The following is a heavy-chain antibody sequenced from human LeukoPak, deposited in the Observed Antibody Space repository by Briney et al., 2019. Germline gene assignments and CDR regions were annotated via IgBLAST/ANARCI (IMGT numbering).Heavy chain of an antibody. V-gene: IGHV3-30*04. Sequence: GGSLRLSCAASGFTFSSYEMNWVRQAPGKGLERVPFISYDGGNKYYADSVKGRFTISRDNSKNTLYLQMNSLKTEDTAVYYCTSDMVREYYYYYMDVWGKGTTVTISS. CDR3: TSDMVREYYYYYMDV. CDR2: ISYDGGNK. J-gene: IGHJ6*03. D-gene: IGHD3-10*01. CDR1: GFTFSSYE.